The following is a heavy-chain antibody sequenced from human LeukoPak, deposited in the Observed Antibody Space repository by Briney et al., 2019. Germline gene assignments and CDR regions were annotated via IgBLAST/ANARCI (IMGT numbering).Heavy chain of an antibody. CDR2: ISYDRSKK. CDR3: ARDRSLDYLRAFDI. V-gene: IGHV3-30*14. J-gene: IGHJ3*02. CDR1: GFIFSNYA. D-gene: IGHD3/OR15-3a*01. Sequence: GRSLRLSCAASGFIFSNYAMHWVRQAPGQGLEWVAVISYDRSKKYYADSVKGRFTISRDNSKNTLCLQINSLRAEDTAVYYCARDRSLDYLRAFDIWGQGTMVTVSS.